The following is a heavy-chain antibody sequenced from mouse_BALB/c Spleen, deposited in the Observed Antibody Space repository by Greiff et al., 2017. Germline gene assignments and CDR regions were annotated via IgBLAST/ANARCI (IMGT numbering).Heavy chain of an antibody. CDR3: ERSGRGNLYYDAMDY. CDR2: ISSGSSTI. D-gene: IGHD2-1*01. J-gene: IGHJ4*01. V-gene: IGHV5-17*02. Sequence: EVHLVESGGGLVQPGGSLKLSCAASGFTFSSFGMHWVSQAPEKGLEWVAYISSGSSTIDYADTLKGRVTISRDNSKNTLFLQLTSLRSEDTAMYYCERSGRGNLYYDAMDYWGQGTSVTVSA. CDR1: GFTFSSFG.